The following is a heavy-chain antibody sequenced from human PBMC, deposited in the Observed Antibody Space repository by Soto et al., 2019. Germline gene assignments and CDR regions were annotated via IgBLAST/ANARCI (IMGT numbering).Heavy chain of an antibody. D-gene: IGHD6-13*01. CDR1: GFTFSDHY. CDR3: ARGLRGFSSS. Sequence: EVQLVESGGGLVQPGGSLRLSCAASGFTFSDHYMDWVRQAPGKGLEWVGRTRNKANSYTTEYAASVKGRFTLSSDDSNNSLYQQMNSLKTENTAVYYCARGLRGFSSSWGQGTLVTVSS. V-gene: IGHV3-72*01. CDR2: TRNKANSYTT. J-gene: IGHJ4*02.